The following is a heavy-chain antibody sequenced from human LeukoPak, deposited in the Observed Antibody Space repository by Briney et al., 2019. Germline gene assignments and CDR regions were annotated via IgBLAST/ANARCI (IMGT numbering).Heavy chain of an antibody. CDR1: GASISSGSYF. V-gene: IGHV4-61*02. D-gene: IGHD3-9*01. J-gene: IGHJ4*02. CDR3: ARDRPLNYDILTGYPLGGSSGYYDY. Sequence: SETLSLTCTVSGASISSGSYFWSWIRQPAGKGLEWIGRIYTSGSTNYNPSLKNPVTMSVNTSKNQFSLKLNSVTAADTAVYYCARDRPLNYDILTGYPLGGSSGYYDYWGQGTLVTVSS. CDR2: IYTSGST.